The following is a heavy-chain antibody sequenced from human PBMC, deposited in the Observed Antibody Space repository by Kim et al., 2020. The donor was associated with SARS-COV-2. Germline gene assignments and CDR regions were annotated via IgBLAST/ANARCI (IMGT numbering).Heavy chain of an antibody. Sequence: GGSLRLSCAASGFTFSSYAMSWVRQAPGKGPEWVSVISGSGGGGSTYYADSVKGRFTISRDNSKNTLYVQMSSLRAEDTAVYFCAKSLRSGTYTHDAFHMWGQGTMVIVSS. V-gene: IGHV3-23*01. J-gene: IGHJ3*02. CDR1: GFTFSSYA. CDR3: AKSLRSGTYTHDAFHM. D-gene: IGHD3-10*01. CDR2: ISGSGGGGST.